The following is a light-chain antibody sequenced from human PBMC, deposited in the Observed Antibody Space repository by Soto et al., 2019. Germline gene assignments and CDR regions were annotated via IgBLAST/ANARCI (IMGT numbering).Light chain of an antibody. J-gene: IGLJ3*02. Sequence: QSALTQPASVSGSPGQSITMSSTGTSSDVGGYNYVSWYQQHPGKAPKLMIYEVSNRPSGVSNRFSGSKSGNTASLTISGLQAEDEADYYCSSYTSSSTPWVFGGGTKLTVL. CDR1: SSDVGGYNY. CDR3: SSYTSSSTPWV. CDR2: EVS. V-gene: IGLV2-14*01.